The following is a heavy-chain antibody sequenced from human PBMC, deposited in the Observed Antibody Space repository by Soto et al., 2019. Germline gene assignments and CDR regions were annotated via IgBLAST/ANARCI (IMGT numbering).Heavy chain of an antibody. J-gene: IGHJ4*02. D-gene: IGHD3-10*01. CDR3: ARGTTPMVRGVILFDY. Sequence: EVQLVESGGGLVQPGGSLRLSCAASGFTFSSYWMSWFRQAPGKGLEWEANIKQDGSEKYYVDSVKGRFTISRDNAKNSLYLQMNSLRAEDTAVYYCARGTTPMVRGVILFDYWCQGTLVTVSS. CDR1: GFTFSSYW. CDR2: IKQDGSEK. V-gene: IGHV3-7*04.